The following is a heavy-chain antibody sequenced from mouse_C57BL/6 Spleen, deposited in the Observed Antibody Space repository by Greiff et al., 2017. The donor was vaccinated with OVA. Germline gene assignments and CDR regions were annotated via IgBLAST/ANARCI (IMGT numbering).Heavy chain of an antibody. CDR1: GYAFSSYW. V-gene: IGHV1-80*01. D-gene: IGHD2-5*01. J-gene: IGHJ3*01. Sequence: VQLQQSGAELVKPGASVKISCKASGYAFSSYWMNWVKQRPGKGLEWIGQIYPGDGDTNYNGKFKGKATLTADKSSSTAYMQLSSLTSEDSAVYFCARGEYSNYDPAWFAYWGQGTLVTVSA. CDR2: IYPGDGDT. CDR3: ARGEYSNYDPAWFAY.